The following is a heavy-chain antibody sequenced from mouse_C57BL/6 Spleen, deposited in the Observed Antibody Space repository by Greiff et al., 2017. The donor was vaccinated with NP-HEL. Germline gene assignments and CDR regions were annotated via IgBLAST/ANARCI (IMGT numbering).Heavy chain of an antibody. V-gene: IGHV1-52*01. CDR3: ARFDWYCDV. CDR1: GYTFTSYW. Sequence: VQLQQPGAELVRPGSSVKLSCKASGYTFTSYWMHWVKQRPIQGLEWIGNIDPSDSETNYNQKFKDKATLTVDKSSSTAYMQLSSLTSEDSAVYYCARFDWYCDVWGTGTTVTVSS. CDR2: IDPSDSET. J-gene: IGHJ1*03.